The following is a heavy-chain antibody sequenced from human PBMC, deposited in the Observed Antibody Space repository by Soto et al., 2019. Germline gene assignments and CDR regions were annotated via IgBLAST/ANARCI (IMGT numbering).Heavy chain of an antibody. D-gene: IGHD3-10*02. J-gene: IGHJ4*02. CDR2: INSDGSIT. V-gene: IGHV3-74*01. Sequence: GGSLRLSCVASGFTFSDYWVHWVRQAPGKGLVWVSRINSDGSITTYADSVTGRFTISRDNAKNTLYLQMNALRAEDTAVYYCVRESSSLTTFGFDYWGRGTLVTVSS. CDR3: VRESSSLTTFGFDY. CDR1: GFTFSDYW.